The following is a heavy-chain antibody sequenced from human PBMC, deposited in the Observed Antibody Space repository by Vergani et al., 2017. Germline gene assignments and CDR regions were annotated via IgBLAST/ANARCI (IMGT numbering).Heavy chain of an antibody. CDR1: GFTFGDYA. Sequence: VQLVESGGGLVQPGRSLSLSCTASGFTFGDYAMSWFRQAPGKGLEWVGFIRSKAYGGTTEYAASVKGRFTISRDDSKSIAYLQMNSLKTEDTAVYYCTRDCVSSSWSYYFDYWGQGTLVTVSS. V-gene: IGHV3-49*03. D-gene: IGHD6-13*01. CDR3: TRDCVSSSWSYYFDY. J-gene: IGHJ4*02. CDR2: IRSKAYGGTT.